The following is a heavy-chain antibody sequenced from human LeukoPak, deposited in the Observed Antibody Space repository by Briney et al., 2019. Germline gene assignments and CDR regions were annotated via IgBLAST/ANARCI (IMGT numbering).Heavy chain of an antibody. CDR2: INHSGST. D-gene: IGHD3-22*01. V-gene: IGHV4-34*01. CDR3: ARKDSSGYYDY. CDR1: GGSFSGYY. J-gene: IGHJ4*02. Sequence: PSETLSLTCAVYGGSFSGYYWSWIRKPPGKGLEWIGEINHSGSTNYNPSLKSRVTISVDTSKNQFSLKLSAVTAADTAVYYCARKDSSGYYDYWGQGTLVTVSS.